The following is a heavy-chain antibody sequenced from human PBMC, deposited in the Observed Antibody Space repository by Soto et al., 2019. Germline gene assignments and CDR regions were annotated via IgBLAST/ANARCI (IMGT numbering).Heavy chain of an antibody. D-gene: IGHD6-19*01. CDR2: VYYTGST. CDR3: ARSVAVPGAHIDY. J-gene: IGHJ4*02. Sequence: SETLSLTCSVSGGSISGSYWSWIRQSPGKGLEWLGYVYYTGSTNYSPSLRSRVSISVDTSKNEFSLRLSSVTAADTAVYFCARSVAVPGAHIDYWGQGTKVTVYS. V-gene: IGHV4-59*01. CDR1: GGSISGSY.